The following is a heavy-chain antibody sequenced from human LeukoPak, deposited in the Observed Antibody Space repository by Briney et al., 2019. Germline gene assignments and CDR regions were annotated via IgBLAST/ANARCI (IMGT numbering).Heavy chain of an antibody. J-gene: IGHJ4*02. CDR2: INPNSGGT. D-gene: IGHD4-17*01. CDR3: ARGDGDYGEDYFDY. V-gene: IGHV1-2*02. Sequence: ASVKVSCKASGYTFTGYYMHWVRQAPGQGLEWMGWINPNSGGTNYAQKFQGRVTMTRDTSISTAYMELSRLRSDDTAVYYCARGDGDYGEDYFDYWGRGTLVTVSS. CDR1: GYTFTGYY.